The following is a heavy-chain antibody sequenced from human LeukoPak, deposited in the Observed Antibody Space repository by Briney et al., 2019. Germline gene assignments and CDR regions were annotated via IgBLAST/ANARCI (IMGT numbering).Heavy chain of an antibody. J-gene: IGHJ5*01. CDR1: GYSFTSYW. CDR3: ARHGSIGGRRNWFDS. V-gene: IGHV5-51*01. Sequence: GESLKISCKGSGYSFTSYWIGWVRQMPGKGLEWMGIIYPGDSDTRYSPSFQGQVTISADKSISTAYLQWSSLKASDTAMYYCARHGSIGGRRNWFDSWGQGTLVTVSS. D-gene: IGHD6-6*01. CDR2: IYPGDSDT.